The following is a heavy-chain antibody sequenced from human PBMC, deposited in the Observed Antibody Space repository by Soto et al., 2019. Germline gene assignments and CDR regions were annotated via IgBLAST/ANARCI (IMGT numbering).Heavy chain of an antibody. CDR3: ARGDIVATAGYYGMDV. CDR1: GYTFTSYY. V-gene: IGHV1-46*01. CDR2: INPSGGST. J-gene: IGHJ6*02. Sequence: ASVKVSCKASGYTFTSYYMHWVRQAPGQGLEWMGIINPSGGSTSYAQKFQGRVTMTRDTSTSTVYMELSSLRSEDTAVYYCARGDIVATAGYYGMDVWGQGTTVTVSS. D-gene: IGHD5-12*01.